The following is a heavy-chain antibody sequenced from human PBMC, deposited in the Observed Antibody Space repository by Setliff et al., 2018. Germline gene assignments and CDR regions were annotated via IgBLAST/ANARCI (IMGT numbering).Heavy chain of an antibody. V-gene: IGHV3-15*07. CDR2: IKGKTDGLAT. CDR1: GFTFSNAW. D-gene: IGHD3-16*01. CDR3: TTDPSATFGGVIGAAFDM. Sequence: RLSCAASGFTFSNAWVNWVRQAPGKGLEWVGRIKGKTDGLATDYAAPVKGRFTISRDDSTNKLYLQMNSLKTEDTAVYYCTTDPSATFGGVIGAAFDMWGQGTMVTVSS. J-gene: IGHJ3*02.